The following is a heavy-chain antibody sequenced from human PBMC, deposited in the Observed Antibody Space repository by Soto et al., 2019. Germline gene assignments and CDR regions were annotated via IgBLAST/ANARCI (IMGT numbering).Heavy chain of an antibody. CDR1: GGSISSSNW. CDR2: IYHSGST. Sequence: SETLSLTSAASGGSISSSNWWSWVRQPPGKGLEWIGEIYHSGSTNYNPSLKSRVTISVDKSKNQFSLKLSSVTAADTAVYYCASTVVGYSYGYLGVNWGQGTLVTVSS. J-gene: IGHJ4*02. V-gene: IGHV4-4*02. CDR3: ASTVVGYSYGYLGVN. D-gene: IGHD5-18*01.